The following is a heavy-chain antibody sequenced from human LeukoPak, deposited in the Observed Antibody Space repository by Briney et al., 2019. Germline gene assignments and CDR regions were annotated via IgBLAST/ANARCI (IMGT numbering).Heavy chain of an antibody. CDR3: ARQKEYPTYFDY. CDR2: IYYSGST. Sequence: PSETLSLTCTVSGGSISSNSYYWGWIRQPPGKGLEWIGTIYYSGSTYYNPSLKSRVTISVDTSKNQFSLKLSSVSAADTAVYYCARQKEYPTYFDYWGQGSLVTVSS. D-gene: IGHD2-2*02. V-gene: IGHV4-39*01. CDR1: GGSISSNSYY. J-gene: IGHJ4*02.